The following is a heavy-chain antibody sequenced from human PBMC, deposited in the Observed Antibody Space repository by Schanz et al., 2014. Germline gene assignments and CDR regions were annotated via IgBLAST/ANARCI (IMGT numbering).Heavy chain of an antibody. CDR3: ARVGRDYISSSVLDSLHY. D-gene: IGHD6-6*01. CDR2: ISFDGGKT. Sequence: QVVLMESGGGVVRPGRSVRLSCVASGFTFRSYGMHWVRQAPGKGLEWVAHISFDGGKTYYADSVKGRFTISRDNTKNTLFLQMKTLSPEDAAMYFCARVGRDYISSSVLDSLHYWGQGSLVTVSS. V-gene: IGHV3-30*04. J-gene: IGHJ4*02. CDR1: GFTFRSYG.